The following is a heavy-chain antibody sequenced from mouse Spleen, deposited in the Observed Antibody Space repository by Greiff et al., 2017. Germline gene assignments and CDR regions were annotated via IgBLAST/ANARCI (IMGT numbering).Heavy chain of an antibody. CDR2: IYPRSGNT. D-gene: IGHD2-2*01. V-gene: IGHV1-81*01. J-gene: IGHJ2*01. CDR3: ARGWLGDYFDY. CDR1: GYTFTSYG. Sequence: VKLQESGAELARPGASVKLSCKASGYTFTSYGISWVKQRTGQGLEWIGEIYPRSGNTYYNEKFKGKATLTADKSSSTAYMELRSLTSEDSAVYFCARGWLGDYFDYWGQGTTLTVSS.